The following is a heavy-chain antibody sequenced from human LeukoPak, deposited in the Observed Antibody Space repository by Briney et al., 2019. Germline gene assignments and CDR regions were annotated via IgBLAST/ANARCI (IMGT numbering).Heavy chain of an antibody. Sequence: SETLSLTCTVSGGSISSSAYHWGWIRQPPGKELEWIGSICYSGSTYFNPSLKSRITMSVDTSKNQFSLKLSSVTAADTAVYYCARAYGYSSFFDYWGQGTLVTVSS. CDR3: ARAYGYSSFFDY. CDR2: ICYSGST. D-gene: IGHD3-22*01. J-gene: IGHJ4*02. CDR1: GGSISSSAYH. V-gene: IGHV4-39*07.